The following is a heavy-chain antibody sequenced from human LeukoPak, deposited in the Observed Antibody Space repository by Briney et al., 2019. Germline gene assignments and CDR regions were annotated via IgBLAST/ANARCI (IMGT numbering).Heavy chain of an antibody. V-gene: IGHV3-7*01. CDR2: IKQDGSEK. CDR3: ARAKRDYYDSSGYYYGAFDI. D-gene: IGHD3-22*01. CDR1: GFTFSSYW. J-gene: IGHJ3*02. Sequence: PGGSLRLSCAASGFTFSSYWMSWVRQAPGKGLEWVANIKQDGSEKYYVDSVKGRFTISRDNAKNSLYLQMNSLRAEDTAVYYCARAKRDYYDSSGYYYGAFDIWGQGTMVTVSS.